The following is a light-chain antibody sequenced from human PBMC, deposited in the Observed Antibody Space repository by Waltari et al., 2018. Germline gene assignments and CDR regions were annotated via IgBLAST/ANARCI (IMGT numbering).Light chain of an antibody. CDR1: SLRRYY. CDR2: GPD. Sequence: SSDLTQDPSLSVALGQTVRITCQGDSLRRYYSIWYQQRPGQAPILVLYGPDNRPSGIPDRFSGSTSGNTASLTITGAQAEDEADYYCHSRETFSTRLFGGGTRLTV. J-gene: IGLJ2*01. CDR3: HSRETFSTRL. V-gene: IGLV3-19*01.